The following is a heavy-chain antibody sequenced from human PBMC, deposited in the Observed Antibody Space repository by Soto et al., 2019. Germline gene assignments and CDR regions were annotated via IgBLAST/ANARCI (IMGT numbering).Heavy chain of an antibody. J-gene: IGHJ5*02. CDR2: IYYSGST. Sequence: SDTLSLTCTVSGGSISSGDYYWSWIRQPPGKGLEWIGYIYYSGSTYYNPSLKSRVTISVDTSKNQFSLKLSSVTAADTAVYYCARHGASYLLRGNWFDPWGQGTLVTVSS. V-gene: IGHV4-30-4*02. CDR3: ARHGASYLLRGNWFDP. CDR1: GGSISSGDYY. D-gene: IGHD3-9*01.